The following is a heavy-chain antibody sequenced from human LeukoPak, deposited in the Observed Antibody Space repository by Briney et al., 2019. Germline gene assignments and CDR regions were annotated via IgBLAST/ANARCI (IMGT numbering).Heavy chain of an antibody. J-gene: IGHJ4*02. CDR3: ASETGYYYDSSGVFDY. V-gene: IGHV1-2*02. CDR2: INPNSGGT. D-gene: IGHD3-22*01. CDR1: GYTFTGYY. Sequence: ASVKVSCKASGYTFTGYYMHWVRQAPGQGLEWMGWINPNSGGTNYAQKFQGRVTMTRDTSISTAYMELSRLGSDDTAVYYCASETGYYYDSSGVFDYWGQGTLVTVSS.